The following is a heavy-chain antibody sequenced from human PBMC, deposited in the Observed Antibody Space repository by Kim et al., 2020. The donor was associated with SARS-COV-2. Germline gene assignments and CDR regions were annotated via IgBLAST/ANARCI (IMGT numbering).Heavy chain of an antibody. CDR1: GFTFSSYW. J-gene: IGHJ6*02. CDR3: ARYYDSSGYYHYYYYYGMDV. Sequence: GGSLRLSCAASGFTFSSYWMHWVRQAPGKGLVWVSRINSDGSSTSYADSVKGRFTISRDNAKNTLYLQMNSLRAEDTAVYYCARYYDSSGYYHYYYYYGMDVWGQGTTVTVSS. D-gene: IGHD3-22*01. V-gene: IGHV3-74*01. CDR2: INSDGSST.